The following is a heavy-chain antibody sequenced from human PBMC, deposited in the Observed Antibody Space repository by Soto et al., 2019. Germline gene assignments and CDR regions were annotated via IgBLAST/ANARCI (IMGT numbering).Heavy chain of an antibody. J-gene: IGHJ4*02. CDR1: GFTFSGSA. CDR2: IRSKANNYAT. D-gene: IGHD4-17*01. CDR3: TRGYGDSVRDY. V-gene: IGHV3-73*01. Sequence: EVQLVESGGGLVQPGESLKLSCAVSGFTFSGSAMHWVRQASGKGLEWVGRIRSKANNYATTYAASVKGRFTISRDDSKNTAYLQMNRLKSEDTAVYYCTRGYGDSVRDYWGQGTLVTVSS.